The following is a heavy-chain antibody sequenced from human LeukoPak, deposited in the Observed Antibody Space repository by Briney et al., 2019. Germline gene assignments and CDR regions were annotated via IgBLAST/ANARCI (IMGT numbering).Heavy chain of an antibody. V-gene: IGHV3-74*01. CDR2: AYTDGRGT. J-gene: IGHJ3*02. D-gene: IGHD3-10*01. CDR1: GFTFSSYW. Sequence: GRSLRLSCAASGFTFSSYWLHWVRQAPGKGLVWVSRAYTDGRGTDYADSVKGRFTISRDNAKNTLYLQMNSLRAEDTAVYYCARGSWTFDIWGQGTMVTVSS. CDR3: ARGSWTFDI.